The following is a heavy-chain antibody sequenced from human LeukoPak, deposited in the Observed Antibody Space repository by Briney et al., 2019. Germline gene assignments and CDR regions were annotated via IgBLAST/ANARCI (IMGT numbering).Heavy chain of an antibody. CDR1: GYNFATYW. CDR3: ARPGRDGGYSYGFDY. V-gene: IGHV5-51*01. CDR2: IYPGDSDT. Sequence: GESLKISCTGSGYNFATYWIGWVRQMPGKGLEWMGIIYPGDSDTRYSPSFQGQVTISADKSISTAYLQWSSLKASDTAMYYSARPGRDGGYSYGFDYWGQGTLVTVSS. D-gene: IGHD5-18*01. J-gene: IGHJ4*02.